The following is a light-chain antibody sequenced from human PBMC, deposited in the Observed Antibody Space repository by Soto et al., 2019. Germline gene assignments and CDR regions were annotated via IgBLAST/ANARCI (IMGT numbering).Light chain of an antibody. CDR3: QQYNNWPPWT. CDR2: GAS. Sequence: EIVLTQSPGTLSLSPGERATLSCMASQSVSSNLAWYQQKPGQAPRLLIYGASTRATGIPARFSGSGSGTEFTLTISSLQSEDFAVYYCQQYNNWPPWTSGQGTKVDI. J-gene: IGKJ1*01. V-gene: IGKV3-15*01. CDR1: QSVSSN.